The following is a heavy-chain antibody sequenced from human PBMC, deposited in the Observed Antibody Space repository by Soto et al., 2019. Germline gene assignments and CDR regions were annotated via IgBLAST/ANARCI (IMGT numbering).Heavy chain of an antibody. CDR3: ARETNGGYTGYVVDFWFDP. D-gene: IGHD5-12*01. J-gene: IGHJ5*02. Sequence: SETLSLTCTVSGGSISSYYWSWIRQPPGKGLEWIGYIYYSGSTNYNPSLKSRVTISVDTSKNQFSLKLSSVTAADTAVYYCARETNGGYTGYVVDFWFDPWGQGTLVTVSS. CDR2: IYYSGST. CDR1: GGSISSYY. V-gene: IGHV4-59*01.